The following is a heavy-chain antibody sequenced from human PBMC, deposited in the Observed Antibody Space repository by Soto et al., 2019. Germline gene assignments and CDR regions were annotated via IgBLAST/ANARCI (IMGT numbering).Heavy chain of an antibody. D-gene: IGHD3-10*01. CDR2: LRGSGGGT. CDR3: AKASGRVHYGMHV. V-gene: IGHV3-23*01. J-gene: IGHJ6*04. CDR1: GFPFSMFA. Sequence: EVQVLESGGGSVQPGGSLRLSCAASGFPFSMFAMNWVRQAPGKGLEWVSGLRGSGGGTYYADSVKGRFTISRDDSRNMLYLEMNTLRGEDTAVYYCAKASGRVHYGMHVWGKGTTVTVSS.